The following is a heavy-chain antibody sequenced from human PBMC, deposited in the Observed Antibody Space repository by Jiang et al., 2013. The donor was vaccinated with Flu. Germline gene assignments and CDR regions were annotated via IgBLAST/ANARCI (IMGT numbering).Heavy chain of an antibody. CDR3: ARTGIAVAGPFDY. CDR2: IWYDGSNK. J-gene: IGHJ4*02. V-gene: IGHV3-33*01. D-gene: IGHD6-19*01. CDR1: GFTFSSYG. Sequence: QLLESGGGLVQPGGSLRLSCAASGFTFSSYGMHWVRQAPGKGLEWVAVIWYDGSNKYYADSVKGRFTISRDNSKNTLYLQMNSLRAEDTAVYYCARTGIAVAGPFDYWGQGTLVTVSS.